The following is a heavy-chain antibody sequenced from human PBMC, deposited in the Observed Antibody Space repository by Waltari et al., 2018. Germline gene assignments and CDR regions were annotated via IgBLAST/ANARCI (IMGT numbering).Heavy chain of an antibody. Sequence: QVQLVQSGAEVKKPGASVKVSCKASGYTFTSYDINWVRQATGQGLEWMGWVNHNSGKTGYAQKFKGRVTSTRNTAISTAYMELSSLRSEDTAVYYCARVAGYNSYWYFDLWGRGTLVTVSS. CDR3: ARVAGYNSYWYFDL. D-gene: IGHD5-12*01. CDR1: GYTFTSYD. J-gene: IGHJ2*01. V-gene: IGHV1-8*03. CDR2: VNHNSGKT.